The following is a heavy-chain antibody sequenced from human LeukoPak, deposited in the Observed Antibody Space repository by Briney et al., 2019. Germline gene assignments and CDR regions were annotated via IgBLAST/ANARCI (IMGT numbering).Heavy chain of an antibody. J-gene: IGHJ4*02. CDR1: GGSISSYY. CDR3: ASTNYYDSPYYFDY. V-gene: IGHV4-4*07. Sequence: SETLSLTCTVSGGSISSYYWSWIRQPAGKGLEWIGRIYTSGSTNYNPSLKSRVTMSVDTSKNQFSLKLSSVTAADTAVYYCASTNYYDSPYYFDYWGQGTLVTVSS. D-gene: IGHD3-22*01. CDR2: IYTSGST.